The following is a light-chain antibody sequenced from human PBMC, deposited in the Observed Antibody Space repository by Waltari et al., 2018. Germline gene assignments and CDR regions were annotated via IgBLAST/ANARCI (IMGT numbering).Light chain of an antibody. CDR1: QSITTF. V-gene: IGKV1-39*01. CDR2: AAS. J-gene: IGKJ4*01. CDR3: QQTSGTPLT. Sequence: DIQMTQSPPSLSASVGDRVTITCRASQSITTFLNWYQQKPGKAPKLLIYAASSLQGGAPSRFSGRGSGTDFTLTINSLQPEDFATYFCQQTSGTPLTFGGGTKVEI.